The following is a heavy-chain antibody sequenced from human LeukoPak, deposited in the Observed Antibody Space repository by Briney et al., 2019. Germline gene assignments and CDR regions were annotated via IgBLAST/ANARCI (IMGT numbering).Heavy chain of an antibody. CDR3: ARDHDWAFDL. CDR2: INHNAEMI. Sequence: GGSLRLSCEGSGFPFASYVMSWVRQAPGKGLEWIAYINHNAEMIFYPDFVKGRFTISRDNAKNSLYLQMNALRYEDTAIYYCARDHDWAFDLWGQGTLVTVSS. CDR1: GFPFASYV. J-gene: IGHJ4*02. V-gene: IGHV3-48*02. D-gene: IGHD3-9*01.